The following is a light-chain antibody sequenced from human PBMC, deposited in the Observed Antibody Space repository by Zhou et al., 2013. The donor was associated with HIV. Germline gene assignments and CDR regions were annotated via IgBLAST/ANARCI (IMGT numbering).Light chain of an antibody. Sequence: DIVLTQSPGTLALSPGERATLSCRASQSVASDQLAWYQQKVGQPPRLLIYGASRRATGIPDKFRGSGSGTDFTLTISRVEPEDFAVYYCQQYVSSVTFGQGTRLEIK. CDR3: QQYVSSVT. V-gene: IGKV3-20*01. CDR2: GAS. J-gene: IGKJ5*01. CDR1: QSVASDQ.